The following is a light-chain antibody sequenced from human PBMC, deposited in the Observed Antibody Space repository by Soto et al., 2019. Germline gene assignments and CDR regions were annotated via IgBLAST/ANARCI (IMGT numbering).Light chain of an antibody. CDR2: DAS. CDR1: QTISNW. Sequence: DSQMTQSPSTLYASVGDRVTISCRASQTISNWLAWYQQNPGKAPKLLIYDASSLESGVPSRFSGSASGTEFTLTLSSLQPEDLETYYCQKYNSFWTFSQGTKGEIK. V-gene: IGKV1-5*01. CDR3: QKYNSFWT. J-gene: IGKJ1*01.